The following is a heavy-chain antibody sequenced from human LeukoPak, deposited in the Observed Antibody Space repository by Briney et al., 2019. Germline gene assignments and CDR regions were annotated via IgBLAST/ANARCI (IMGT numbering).Heavy chain of an antibody. CDR1: GYTFTTYG. V-gene: IGHV1-2*02. J-gene: IGHJ4*02. CDR2: INPNSGGT. Sequence: ASVKVSCKASGYTFTTYGITWVRQAPGQGLEWMGWINPNSGGTNYAQKFQGRVTMTRDTSISTAYMELSRLRSDDTAVYYCARIAVAGHGDYWGQGTLVTVSS. CDR3: ARIAVAGHGDY. D-gene: IGHD6-19*01.